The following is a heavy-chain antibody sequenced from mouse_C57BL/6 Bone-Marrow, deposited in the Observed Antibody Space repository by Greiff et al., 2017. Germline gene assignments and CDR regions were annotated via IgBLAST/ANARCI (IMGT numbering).Heavy chain of an antibody. CDR3: AREEAYYGNPAY. V-gene: IGHV14-2*01. D-gene: IGHD2-10*01. CDR2: IDPEDGDT. CDR1: GFNIKDCS. J-gene: IGHJ3*01. Sequence: VQLQQSGAELVKPGASVKLSCTASGFNIKDCSMHWVKQRTEQGLEWIGWIDPEDGDTKYAPKFQGKATITADTSSNTAYLQLSSLTSEDTAVYYSAREEAYYGNPAYWGQGTLVTVSA.